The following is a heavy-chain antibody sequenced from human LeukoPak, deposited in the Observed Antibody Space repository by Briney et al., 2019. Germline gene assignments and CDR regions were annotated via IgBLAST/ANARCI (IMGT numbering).Heavy chain of an antibody. D-gene: IGHD3-9*01. Sequence: GGSLRLSCTAYGFTFSSYWMHWVRQAPGKGLVWVSRINSDGSSTSYADSVKGRFTISRDNAKNTLYLQMNSLRAEDTAVYYCARDPRAYIFRHYNWFDPWGQGTLVTVSS. J-gene: IGHJ5*02. CDR1: GFTFSSYW. CDR3: ARDPRAYIFRHYNWFDP. V-gene: IGHV3-74*01. CDR2: INSDGSST.